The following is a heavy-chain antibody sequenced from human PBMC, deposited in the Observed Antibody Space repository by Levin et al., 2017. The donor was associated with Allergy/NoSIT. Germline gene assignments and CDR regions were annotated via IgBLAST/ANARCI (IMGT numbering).Heavy chain of an antibody. Sequence: PGGSLRLSCAASGFTFSSYAMHWVRQAPGKGLEWVAVISYDGSNKYYADSVKGRFTISRDNSKNTLYLQMNSLRAEDTAVYYCARVSSRSGFGVVIPPLDYWGQGTLVTVSS. J-gene: IGHJ4*02. CDR3: ARVSSRSGFGVVIPPLDY. V-gene: IGHV3-30*04. CDR1: GFTFSSYA. CDR2: ISYDGSNK. D-gene: IGHD3-3*01.